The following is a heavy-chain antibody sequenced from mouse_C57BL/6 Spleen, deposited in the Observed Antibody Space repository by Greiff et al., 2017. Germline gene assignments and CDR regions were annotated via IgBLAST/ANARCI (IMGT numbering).Heavy chain of an antibody. CDR2: INPGSGGT. CDR1: GYAFTNYL. Sequence: QVQLKQSGAELVRPGTSVKVSCKASGYAFTNYLIEWVKQRPGQGLEWIGVINPGSGGTNYNEKFKGKATLTADKSSSPAYMQLSSLTSEDSAVYFCARRGDYGYDGFFDYWGQGTTLTVSS. V-gene: IGHV1-54*01. D-gene: IGHD2-2*01. CDR3: ARRGDYGYDGFFDY. J-gene: IGHJ2*01.